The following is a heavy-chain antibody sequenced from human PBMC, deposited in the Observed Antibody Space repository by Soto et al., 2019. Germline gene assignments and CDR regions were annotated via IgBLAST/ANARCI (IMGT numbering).Heavy chain of an antibody. CDR3: ARECARTNGWPRTPNYGMDV. J-gene: IGHJ6*02. Sequence: QVQLVQSGAEVKTPGSSVKVSCKTSGGTFSTYAISWVRQAPGQGLEWLGGIIPTFRTTSYAQKFRGRVTISADESTGTAYMELRSLRSEDTAMYYCARECARTNGWPRTPNYGMDVWGQGTTVTVSS. CDR2: IIPTFRTT. D-gene: IGHD6-19*01. CDR1: GGTFSTYA. V-gene: IGHV1-69*01.